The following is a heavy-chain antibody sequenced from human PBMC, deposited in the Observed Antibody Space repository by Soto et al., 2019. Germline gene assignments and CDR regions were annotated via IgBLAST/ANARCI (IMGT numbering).Heavy chain of an antibody. V-gene: IGHV3-23*01. CDR2: ITSSGGST. J-gene: IGHJ4*02. CDR3: AKVGITGTKYFEY. Sequence: HPGGSLRLSCAASGFTFSSYGMSWVRQAPGKGLEWVSSITSSGGSTYYADSVKGRFTISRDNSKNTLYLQMNSLRAEDTAVYYCAKVGITGTKYFEYWGQGTLVTVSS. D-gene: IGHD1-20*01. CDR1: GFTFSSYG.